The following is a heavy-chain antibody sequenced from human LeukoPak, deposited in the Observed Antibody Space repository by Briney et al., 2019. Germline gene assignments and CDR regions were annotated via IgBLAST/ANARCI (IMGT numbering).Heavy chain of an antibody. V-gene: IGHV3-30*04. CDR3: AREGRVRFLEWLFGLDY. CDR1: GFTFSSYA. Sequence: GGSLRLSCAASGFTFSSYAMHWVRQAPGKGLEWVAVISYDGSNKYYADSVKGRFTIPRDNSKNTLYLQMNSLRAEDTAVYYCAREGRVRFLEWLFGLDYWGQGTLVTVSS. CDR2: ISYDGSNK. D-gene: IGHD3-3*01. J-gene: IGHJ4*02.